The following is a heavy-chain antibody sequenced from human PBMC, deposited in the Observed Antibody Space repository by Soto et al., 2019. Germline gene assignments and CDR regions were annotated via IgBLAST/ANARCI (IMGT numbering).Heavy chain of an antibody. CDR2: ISAHNGNT. D-gene: IGHD1-1*01. V-gene: IGHV1-18*01. CDR3: ARGRYGDY. CDR1: GYAFTTYG. Sequence: QVHLVQSGAEVKKPGASVKVSCKGSGYAFTTYGITWVRQPPGQGLEWMGWISAHNGNTNYAQKPQGRVTVTRDTSTSTAYMELRSLRSDDTAVYYCARGRYGDYWGQGALVTVSS. J-gene: IGHJ4*02.